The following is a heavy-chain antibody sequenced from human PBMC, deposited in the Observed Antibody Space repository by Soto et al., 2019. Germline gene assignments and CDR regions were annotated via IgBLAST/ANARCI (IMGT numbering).Heavy chain of an antibody. V-gene: IGHV5-10-1*01. CDR3: ATTVEVGGYYYYGMDV. D-gene: IGHD2-15*01. J-gene: IGHJ6*02. CDR1: GYSFTSYW. CDR2: IDPSDSYT. Sequence: PGESLKISCKGSGYSFTSYWISWVRQMPGKGLEWMGRIDPSDSYTNYSPSFQGHVTISADKSISTAYLQWSSLKASDTAMYYCATTVEVGGYYYYGMDVWGQGTTVTVSS.